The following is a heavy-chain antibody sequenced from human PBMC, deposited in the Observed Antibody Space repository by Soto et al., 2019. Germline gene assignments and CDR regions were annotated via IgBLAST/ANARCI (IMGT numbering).Heavy chain of an antibody. Sequence: QVQLQQWGAGLLKPSETLPLTCAVYGGSFSGYYWSWIRQPPGKGLEWVGEINNSGSTNYNPSLKXXVXKXVDTSKHQFSLKLSSVTAADTAVYYCARVRGFGFDYWGQGTLVTVSS. CDR2: INNSGST. CDR1: GGSFSGYY. V-gene: IGHV4-34*01. D-gene: IGHD3-10*01. J-gene: IGHJ4*02. CDR3: ARVRGFGFDY.